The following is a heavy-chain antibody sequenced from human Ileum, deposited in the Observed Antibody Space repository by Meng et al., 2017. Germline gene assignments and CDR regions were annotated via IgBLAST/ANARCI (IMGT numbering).Heavy chain of an antibody. CDR1: SGSISSHTY. V-gene: IGHV4-4*02. Sequence: QVHLQESGPGLVRPSGALSLTCAVSSGSISSHTYWSWVRQPPGKGLEWIGQISHSGSAYYNPSLKSRVTMSVDKSKSQFSLMLTSVTAADTAIYYCARHGGYSQDFWGQGTLVTVSS. CDR2: ISHSGSA. CDR3: ARHGGYSQDF. D-gene: IGHD4-23*01. J-gene: IGHJ4*02.